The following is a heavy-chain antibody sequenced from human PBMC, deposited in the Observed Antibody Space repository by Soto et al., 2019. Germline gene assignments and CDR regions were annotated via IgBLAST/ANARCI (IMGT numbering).Heavy chain of an antibody. D-gene: IGHD3-22*01. CDR2: INSDGTST. CDR3: ARGGEIKCYDSSGYLY. V-gene: IGHV3-74*01. Sequence: EVQLVESGGGLVQPGGSLRLSCAASGFTFSSYWMHWVRQAPGKGLVWVSRINSDGTSTSYADSVRGRFTISRDNDKSTLYLQMNSLRAEDTAVYYCARGGEIKCYDSSGYLYWGQGTLVTVSS. CDR1: GFTFSSYW. J-gene: IGHJ4*02.